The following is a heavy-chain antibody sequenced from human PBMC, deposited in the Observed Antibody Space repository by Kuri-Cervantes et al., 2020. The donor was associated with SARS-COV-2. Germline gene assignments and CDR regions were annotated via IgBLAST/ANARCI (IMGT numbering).Heavy chain of an antibody. Sequence: LSLTCAASGFTFSSYSMNWVRQAPGKGLEWVSSISSSSSYIYYADSVKGRFTISRDNAKNSLYLQMNSLRAEDTAVYYCARVGGLRGYYFDYWGQGTLVTVSS. V-gene: IGHV3-21*01. CDR3: ARVGGLRGYYFDY. J-gene: IGHJ4*02. CDR2: ISSSSSYI. CDR1: GFTFSSYS. D-gene: IGHD2-21*01.